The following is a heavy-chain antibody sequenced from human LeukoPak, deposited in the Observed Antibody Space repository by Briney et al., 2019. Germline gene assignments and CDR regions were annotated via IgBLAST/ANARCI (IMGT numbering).Heavy chain of an antibody. J-gene: IGHJ5*02. V-gene: IGHV3-23*01. CDR2: ISGAGDIA. D-gene: IGHD2-8*01. CDR1: GFLFSRCA. Sequence: LTGASLRLSCAASGFLFSRCAMSWVRQAPGKGLEWVSSISGAGDIAHYAESVKGRFTISRDNSGNTLYVQMDSLRAEDTAVYYCAKVKSSLTLIGAWGQGTLVTVSS. CDR3: AKVKSSLTLIGA.